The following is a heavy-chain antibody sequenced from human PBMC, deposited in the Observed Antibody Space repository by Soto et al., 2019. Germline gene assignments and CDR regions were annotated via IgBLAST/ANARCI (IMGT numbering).Heavy chain of an antibody. CDR2: ISYDGRNK. V-gene: IGHV3-30*18. J-gene: IGHJ4*02. D-gene: IGHD2-21*02. CDR1: GFTFSSYG. CDR3: AKDKVPVVVTAPFDY. Sequence: QVQLVESGGGVVQPGRSLRLSCAASGFTFSSYGMHWVRQAPGKGLEWVAVISYDGRNKNYADSVKGRFTVSRDKSKNTLYLQVNSLRAEDTAVYYCAKDKVPVVVTAPFDYWGQGTLVTVSS.